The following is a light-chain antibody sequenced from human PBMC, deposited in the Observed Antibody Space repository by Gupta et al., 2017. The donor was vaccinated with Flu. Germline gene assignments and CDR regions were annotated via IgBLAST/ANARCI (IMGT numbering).Light chain of an antibody. V-gene: IGKV3-15*01. J-gene: IGKJ2*01. CDR2: GAS. Sequence: DIVMTQSPATLSVSPGERATLSCRASQSVSSNLAWYQQKPGQAPRLLIYGASTRATGIPARFSGSGSGTEFTLTISSLQSEDFAAYYCQQYNNWPRTFGQGTKVEI. CDR3: QQYNNWPRT. CDR1: QSVSSN.